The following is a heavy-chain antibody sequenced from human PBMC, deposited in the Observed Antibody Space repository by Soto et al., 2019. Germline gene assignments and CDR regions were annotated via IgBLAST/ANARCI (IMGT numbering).Heavy chain of an antibody. Sequence: QVQLQQWGAGLLKPSETLSLTCAVYGGAFSGYYWSWIRQPPGKGLAWIGEINHSGSTNYNPSLTSRVTISVDTSKNQFSLKLSSVTAADTAVYYCARLPRGYNYGMDVWGQGTTVTVSS. CDR2: INHSGST. CDR3: ARLPRGYNYGMDV. J-gene: IGHJ6*02. V-gene: IGHV4-34*01. CDR1: GGAFSGYY.